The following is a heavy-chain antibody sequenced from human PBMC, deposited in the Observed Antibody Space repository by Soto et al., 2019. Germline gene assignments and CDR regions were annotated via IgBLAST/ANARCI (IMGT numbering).Heavy chain of an antibody. CDR3: ARHGLTAYMAYYFDF. CDR2: IYYTGSS. CDR1: GGSISSPHDY. D-gene: IGHD3-16*01. Sequence: SETLSLTCTVSGGSISSPHDYWGWIRKSPGRGLEWIGSIYYTGSSYYNPSLKSRITVSVDTSKNQFSLNLTSVTAADTAVYYCARHGLTAYMAYYFDFWGQGTQVTVS. J-gene: IGHJ4*02. V-gene: IGHV4-39*01.